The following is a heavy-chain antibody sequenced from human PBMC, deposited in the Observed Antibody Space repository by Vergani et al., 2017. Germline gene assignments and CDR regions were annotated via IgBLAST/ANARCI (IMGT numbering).Heavy chain of an antibody. D-gene: IGHD2/OR15-2a*01. V-gene: IGHV3-49*04. Sequence: EVQLVESGGGLVPPGRSLRLSCAASGFSFGDSAMTWVRQAPGKGLEWVAFIRNKAYGGTTEYAASVKGRFTISRDNSKNTVYLQMNSLKAEDRATYYCAREERSNTSPFVGDWGQGTLVTV. CDR3: AREERSNTSPFVGD. CDR2: IRNKAYGGTT. J-gene: IGHJ4*02. CDR1: GFSFGDSA.